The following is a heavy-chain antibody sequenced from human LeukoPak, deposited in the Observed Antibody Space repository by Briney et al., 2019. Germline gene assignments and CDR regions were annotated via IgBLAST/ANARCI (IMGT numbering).Heavy chain of an antibody. CDR2: LYHSGST. CDR3: AQFGDPGHYFDY. D-gene: IGHD3-10*01. Sequence: PSETLSLTCAVSGYSISSGHYWGWIRQPPGKGLEWIGSLYHSGSTYYNPSLKSRVTISVDTSKNQFYLKVRSVTAADTAMYYCAQFGDPGHYFDYWGQGTLVTVSS. CDR1: GYSISSGHY. J-gene: IGHJ4*02. V-gene: IGHV4-38-2*01.